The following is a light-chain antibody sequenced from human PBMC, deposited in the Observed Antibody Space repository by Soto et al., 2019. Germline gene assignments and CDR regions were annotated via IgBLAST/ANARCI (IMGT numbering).Light chain of an antibody. CDR2: GAS. CDR3: QQYNDWPYT. V-gene: IGKV3-15*01. CDR1: QSVSDN. J-gene: IGKJ2*01. Sequence: EIVVTQSPATLSVSPGERATLSCRARQSVSDNLAWYQQKPGQAPRLLIHGASSRATGIPARFSGSGYGREFTLTISSLQSEDVAVYYCQQYNDWPYTFGQGTKVDIK.